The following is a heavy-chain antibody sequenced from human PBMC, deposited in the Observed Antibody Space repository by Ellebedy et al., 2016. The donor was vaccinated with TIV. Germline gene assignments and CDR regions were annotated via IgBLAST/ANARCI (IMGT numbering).Heavy chain of an antibody. CDR2: IYYSGST. Sequence: MPSETLSLTCSVSGGSISSYYWSWIRQPPGKGLEWIGNIYYSGSTNYNPSLKSRVTISVDTSKNQFSLKLSSVTAADTAVFYCASGPNQYFFDYWGQGILVTVSS. J-gene: IGHJ4*02. D-gene: IGHD1-14*01. V-gene: IGHV4-59*01. CDR3: ASGPNQYFFDY. CDR1: GGSISSYY.